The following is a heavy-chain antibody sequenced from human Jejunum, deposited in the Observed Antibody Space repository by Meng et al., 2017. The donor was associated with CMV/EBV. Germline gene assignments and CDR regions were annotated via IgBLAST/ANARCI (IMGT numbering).Heavy chain of an antibody. Sequence: AMGWVRQAPGRGVEWVSFVGVSGSTTYYADSVRGRFTISRDNSDNMLYLQMNSLRGEDTAVYYCAKGFTTFGLVIPFLYYGMDVWGQGTTVTVSS. J-gene: IGHJ6*02. CDR2: VGVSGSTT. CDR3: AKGFTTFGLVIPFLYYGMDV. D-gene: IGHD3/OR15-3a*01. V-gene: IGHV3-23*01. CDR1: A.